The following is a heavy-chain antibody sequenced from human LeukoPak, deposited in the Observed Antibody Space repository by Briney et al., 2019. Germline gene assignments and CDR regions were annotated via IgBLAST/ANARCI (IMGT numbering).Heavy chain of an antibody. CDR1: GYTFSGYY. Sequence: ASVKVSCKASGYTFSGYYIHWVRQAPGQGLEWMGWIKPSSGGTNYAQNFQGRVTMTRDASINTAYMELSRLRSDDTAVYYCARDLMVRGPMDVWGKGTTVTVSS. CDR2: IKPSSGGT. J-gene: IGHJ6*03. V-gene: IGHV1-2*02. CDR3: ARDLMVRGPMDV. D-gene: IGHD3-10*01.